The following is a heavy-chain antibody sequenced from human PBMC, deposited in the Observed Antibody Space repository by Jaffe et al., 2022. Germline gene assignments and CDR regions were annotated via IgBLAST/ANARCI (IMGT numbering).Heavy chain of an antibody. Sequence: QVQLVQSGSELKKPGASVKVSCKASGYTFTSYAMNWVRQAPGQGLEWMGWINTNTGNPTYAQGFTGRFVFSLDTSVSTAYLQISSLKAEDTAVYYCARGPERLGYCSGGSCYSGAPHYWYFDLWGRGTLVTVSS. CDR3: ARGPERLGYCSGGSCYSGAPHYWYFDL. J-gene: IGHJ2*01. V-gene: IGHV7-4-1*02. CDR2: INTNTGNP. D-gene: IGHD2-15*01. CDR1: GYTFTSYA.